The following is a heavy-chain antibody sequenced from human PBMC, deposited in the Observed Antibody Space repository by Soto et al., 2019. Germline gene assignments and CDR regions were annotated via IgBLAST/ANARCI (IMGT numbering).Heavy chain of an antibody. CDR3: ARIHGIAARQGLGFYYDGMDV. V-gene: IGHV2-26*01. D-gene: IGHD6-6*01. J-gene: IGHJ6*02. Sequence: QVTLKESGPVLVKPTETLPLTCTVSVFSLSNARMGVSWIRQPPGKALEWLAHIFSNDEKSYSTSLKSRLTISKDTSKSQVVLTMTNMDPVDTDTYYCARIHGIAARQGLGFYYDGMDVWGQGTTVTVSS. CDR2: IFSNDEK. CDR1: VFSLSNARMG.